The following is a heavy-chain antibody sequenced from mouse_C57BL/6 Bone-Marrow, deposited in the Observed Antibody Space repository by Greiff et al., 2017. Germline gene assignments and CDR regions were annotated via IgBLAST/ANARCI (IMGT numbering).Heavy chain of an antibody. Sequence: VQLKQSGPELVKPGASVKISCKASGYSFTDYNMNWVKQSNGKSLEWIGVINPNYGTTSYNQKFKGKATLTVDQSSSTDYMQLNSLTSEDSAVYYCASGYDYDYAMDYWGQGTSVTVSS. V-gene: IGHV1-39*01. J-gene: IGHJ4*01. CDR2: INPNYGTT. CDR3: ASGYDYDYAMDY. D-gene: IGHD2-4*01. CDR1: GYSFTDYN.